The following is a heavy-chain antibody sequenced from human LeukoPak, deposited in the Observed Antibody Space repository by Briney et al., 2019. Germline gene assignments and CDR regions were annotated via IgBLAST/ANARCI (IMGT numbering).Heavy chain of an antibody. CDR3: TRVGLSWGGFDI. CDR2: IKGGGYIT. D-gene: IGHD2-8*02. J-gene: IGHJ3*02. CDR1: GFTLSSYW. Sequence: GGSLRLSCAASGFTLSSYWVYWVRQAPGKGLVWVSCIKGGGYITDYADSVKGRFTIYRDNARNTVFLQINSLRGEDTAVYYCTRVGLSWGGFDIWGQGTMVTVSS. V-gene: IGHV3-74*01.